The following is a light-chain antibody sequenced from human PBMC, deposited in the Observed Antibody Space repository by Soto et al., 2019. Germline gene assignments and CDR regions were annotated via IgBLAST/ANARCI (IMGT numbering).Light chain of an antibody. V-gene: IGKV3-15*01. CDR2: GAS. Sequence: EIVMTQSPATLSVSPGDSVTLSCRASQSVSTFLAWYQHRPGQPPRLLIYGASTRATGVPARFSGSGSDTAFTLTITSLQSKDFAVSFCQRCFDGPQFPFGQGTRWEIK. CDR3: QRCFDGPQFP. CDR1: QSVSTF. J-gene: IGKJ5*01.